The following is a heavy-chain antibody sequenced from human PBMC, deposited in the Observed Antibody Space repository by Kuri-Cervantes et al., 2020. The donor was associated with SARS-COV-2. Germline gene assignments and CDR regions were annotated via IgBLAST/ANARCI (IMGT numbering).Heavy chain of an antibody. CDR3: AKDRGALDY. CDR1: GFTFSSYG. V-gene: IGHV3-23*03. J-gene: IGHJ4*02. CDR2: IYSGGSST. D-gene: IGHD1-26*01. Sequence: GGSLRLSCAASGFTFSSYGMHWVRQAPGKGLEWVSVIYSGGSSTYYADSVKGRFTISRDNSKNTLYLQMNSLRAEDTAVYYCAKDRGALDYWGQGTLVTVSS.